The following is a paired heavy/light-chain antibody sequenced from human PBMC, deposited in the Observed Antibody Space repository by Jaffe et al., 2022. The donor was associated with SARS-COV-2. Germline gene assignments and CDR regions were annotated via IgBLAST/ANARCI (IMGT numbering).Light chain of an antibody. CDR3: QQLNSYLLT. CDR2: AAS. V-gene: IGKV1-9*01. Sequence: DIQLTQSPSFLSASVGDRVTITCRASQGISSYLAWYQQKPGKAPKLLIYAASTLQSGVPSRFSGSGSGTEFTLTISSLQPEDFATYYCQQLNSYLLTFGGGTKVEIK. J-gene: IGKJ4*01. CDR1: QGISSY.
Heavy chain of an antibody. Sequence: QVQLVESGGGVVQPGRSLRLSCAASGFTFSSYGMHWVRQAPGKGLEWVAVIWYDGSNKYYADSVKGRFTISRDNSKNTLYLQMNSLRAEDTAVYYCARDTLKVATSLRGLEYPPPTSYGMDVWGQGTTVTVSS. D-gene: IGHD5-12*01. J-gene: IGHJ6*02. CDR2: IWYDGSNK. CDR3: ARDTLKVATSLRGLEYPPPTSYGMDV. V-gene: IGHV3-33*01. CDR1: GFTFSSYG.